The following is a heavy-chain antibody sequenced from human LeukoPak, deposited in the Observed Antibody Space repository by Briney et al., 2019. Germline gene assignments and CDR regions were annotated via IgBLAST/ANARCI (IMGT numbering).Heavy chain of an antibody. CDR1: W. Sequence: WIGWVRQSPGKGLEWIGKIYPSGSKNYNPSLKSRVTISVDKSKNQFSLKLSSVTAADTAVYFCARENWGGFDYWGQGTLVTVSS. J-gene: IGHJ4*02. V-gene: IGHV4-4*01. CDR2: IYPSGSK. D-gene: IGHD7-27*01. CDR3: ARENWGGFDY.